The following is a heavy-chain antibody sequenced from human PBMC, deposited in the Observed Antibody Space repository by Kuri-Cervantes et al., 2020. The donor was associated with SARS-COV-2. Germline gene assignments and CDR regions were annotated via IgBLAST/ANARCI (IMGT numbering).Heavy chain of an antibody. CDR2: MNPNSGNT. V-gene: IGHV1-8*02. J-gene: IGHJ3*02. Sequence: ASVKVSCKASGYTFTSYDINWVRQATGQGLEWMGWMNPNSGNTGYAQKFQGRVTMTRNTSISTAYMELSSLRAEDTAVYYCAREKLGSDAFDIWGQGTMVTVSS. CDR3: AREKLGSDAFDI. CDR1: GYTFTSYD. D-gene: IGHD7-27*01.